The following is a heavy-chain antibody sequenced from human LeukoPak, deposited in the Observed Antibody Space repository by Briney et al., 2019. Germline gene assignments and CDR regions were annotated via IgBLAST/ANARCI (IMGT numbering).Heavy chain of an antibody. V-gene: IGHV3-11*06. D-gene: IGHD1-1*01. CDR1: GFTFSDYY. Sequence: GGSLRLSCAASGFTFSDYYMSWIRQAPGKGLEWVSYISSRTSDTNYVDSVKGRFTISRDNAKNSLYLQMNSLRAEDTAVYYCTRVGSSGSVDYWGQGTLVTVSS. CDR2: ISSRTSDT. CDR3: TRVGSSGSVDY. J-gene: IGHJ4*02.